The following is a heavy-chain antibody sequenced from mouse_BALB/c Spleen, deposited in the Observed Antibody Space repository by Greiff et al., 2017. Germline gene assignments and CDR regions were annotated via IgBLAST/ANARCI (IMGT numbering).Heavy chain of an antibody. D-gene: IGHD2-14*01. V-gene: IGHV1-87*01. J-gene: IGHJ3*01. CDR3: ATLYYRYAFAY. CDR1: GYTFTSYW. Sequence: QVQLQQSGAELARPGASVKLSCKASGYTFTSYWMQWVKQRPGQGLEWIGAIYPGDGDTRYTQKFKGKATLTADKSSSTAYMQLSSLASEDSAVYYCATLYYRYAFAYWGQGTLVTVSA. CDR2: IYPGDGDT.